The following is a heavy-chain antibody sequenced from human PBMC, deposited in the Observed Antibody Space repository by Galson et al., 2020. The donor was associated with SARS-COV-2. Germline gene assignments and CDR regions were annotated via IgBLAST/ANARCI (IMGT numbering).Heavy chain of an antibody. J-gene: IGHJ6*02. CDR1: GYTFTDYY. V-gene: IGHV1-2*02. Sequence: ASVKVSCKTSGYTFTDYYMHWVRQSPGHWLEWMGWIHPNSGGTKYAQKFQGSVSMTRDTSISTAYMELSRLRSDDTAVYYCARDQWPYYYGSGSNPPYGMDGWGQGTTVTVSS. D-gene: IGHD3-10*01. CDR2: IHPNSGGT. CDR3: ARDQWPYYYGSGSNPPYGMDG.